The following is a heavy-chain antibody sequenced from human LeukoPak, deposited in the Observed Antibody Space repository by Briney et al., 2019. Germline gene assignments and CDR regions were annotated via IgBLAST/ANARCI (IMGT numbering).Heavy chain of an antibody. CDR2: IEYDGSDK. CDR3: AKDLLNVKYSYFDY. CDR1: GFTFSQNG. J-gene: IGHJ4*02. V-gene: IGHV3-30*02. Sequence: GGSLRLSCAASGFTFSQNGMHWVRQAPGKGLEWMAFIEYDGSDKYFADSVKGRFTISRDNSKNTLYLQMNSLRAEDTAVYYCAKDLLNVKYSYFDYWGQGTLVTVSS. D-gene: IGHD3-9*01.